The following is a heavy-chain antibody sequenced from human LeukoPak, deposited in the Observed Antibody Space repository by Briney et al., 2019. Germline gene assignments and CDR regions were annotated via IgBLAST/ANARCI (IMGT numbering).Heavy chain of an antibody. CDR2: INHSGST. D-gene: IGHD4-17*01. CDR1: GFTFSSYA. Sequence: GSLRLSCAASGFTFSSYAMSWVRQAPGKGLEWIGEINHSGSTNYNPSLKSRVTISVDTSKNQFSLKLSSVTAADTAVYYCARDSRRSFDAFDIWGQGTMVTVSS. J-gene: IGHJ3*02. CDR3: ARDSRRSFDAFDI. V-gene: IGHV4-34*01.